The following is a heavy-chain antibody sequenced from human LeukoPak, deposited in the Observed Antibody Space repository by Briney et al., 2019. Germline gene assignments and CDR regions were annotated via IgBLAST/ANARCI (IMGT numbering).Heavy chain of an antibody. J-gene: IGHJ6*03. CDR1: GYSITNDFY. D-gene: IGHD3-22*01. CDR2: FYHSGST. V-gene: IGHV4-38-2*02. CDR3: ARDGRYYDGRYYYYMDV. Sequence: PAETLSLTCTVSGYSITNDFYWVWVRHPPGKRVERIGTFYHSGSTYFNPSLESRVTISVETSKNQFSLRLTSVTAADTAVYYCARDGRYYDGRYYYYMDVWGKGTTVTVSS.